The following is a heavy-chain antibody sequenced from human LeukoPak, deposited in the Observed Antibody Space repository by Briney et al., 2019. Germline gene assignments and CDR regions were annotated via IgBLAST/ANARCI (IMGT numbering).Heavy chain of an antibody. CDR3: ARRFAPSRNDAFDI. CDR1: GGSVSSGSYY. V-gene: IGHV4-39*01. Sequence: SETLSLTCTVSGGSVSSGSYYWSWIRQPPGKELEWIGTIYYSGSTYYNPSLKSRVTISVDTSKNQFSLKLSSVTASDTAVYYCARRFAPSRNDAFDIWGQGTMVTVSS. D-gene: IGHD3-10*01. CDR2: IYYSGST. J-gene: IGHJ3*02.